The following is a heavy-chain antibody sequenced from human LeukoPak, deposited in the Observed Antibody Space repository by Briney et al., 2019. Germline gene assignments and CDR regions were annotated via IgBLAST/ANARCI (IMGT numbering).Heavy chain of an antibody. V-gene: IGHV1-8*01. CDR3: ASSGWYSTPNWFDP. J-gene: IGHJ5*02. CDR1: GYTFTSYD. CDR2: MNPNSGNT. D-gene: IGHD6-19*01. Sequence: ASVKVSCKASGYTFTSYDINWVRQAPGQGLEWMGWMNPNSGNTGYAQKFQGRVTMTRNTSISTAYMELSSLRSEDTAVYYCASSGWYSTPNWFDPWGQGTLVIVSS.